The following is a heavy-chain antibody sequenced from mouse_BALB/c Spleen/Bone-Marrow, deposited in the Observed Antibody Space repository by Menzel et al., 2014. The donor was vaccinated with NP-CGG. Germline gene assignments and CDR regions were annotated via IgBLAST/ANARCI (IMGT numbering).Heavy chain of an antibody. J-gene: IGHJ4*01. CDR1: GYTFTDYY. Sequence: VQLQQSGAELARPGASVKLSCKASGYTFTDYYINWVKQRTGQGLEWIGEIYPGSGNTYYNEKFKGKATLTVDKSSSTAYMQLSSLTSEDSAVYFCARDWDYYAMDYWGQGTSVTVSS. D-gene: IGHD4-1*01. CDR3: ARDWDYYAMDY. V-gene: IGHV1-77*01. CDR2: IYPGSGNT.